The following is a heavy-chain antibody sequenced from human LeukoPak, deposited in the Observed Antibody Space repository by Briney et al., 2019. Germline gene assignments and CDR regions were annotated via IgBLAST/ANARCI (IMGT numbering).Heavy chain of an antibody. J-gene: IGHJ5*02. CDR3: ARGRFRGHSSFAAWFDP. V-gene: IGHV4-34*01. CDR1: GGAFSWYY. CDR2: INHSGST. Sequence: LGTPSLPLAVYGGAFSWYYWRWVRPPPREGGGLIGGINHSGSTNYNPSLKSRVTISVDTSKNQFSLKLSSVTAADTAVYYCARGRFRGHSSFAAWFDPWGQGTLVTVSS. D-gene: IGHD6-13*01.